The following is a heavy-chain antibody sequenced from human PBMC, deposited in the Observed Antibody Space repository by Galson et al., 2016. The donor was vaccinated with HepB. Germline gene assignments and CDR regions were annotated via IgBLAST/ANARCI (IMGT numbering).Heavy chain of an antibody. J-gene: IGHJ6*02. CDR3: ARPLTLVRGVPITAYGLDV. CDR1: GGSFSSEA. D-gene: IGHD3-10*01. CDR2: IIPMFGTA. V-gene: IGHV1-69*13. Sequence: SVKVSCKASGGSFSSEAISWVRQGPGQGLEWMGGIIPMFGTADYAQKFQGRVTITADESTKTAYMEPSSLRFEDTAVYYCARPLTLVRGVPITAYGLDVWGQGTTVTVSS.